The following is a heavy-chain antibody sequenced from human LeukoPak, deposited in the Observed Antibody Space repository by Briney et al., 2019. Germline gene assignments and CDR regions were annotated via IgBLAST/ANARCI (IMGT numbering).Heavy chain of an antibody. D-gene: IGHD3-22*01. J-gene: IGHJ4*02. CDR2: IIPIFGTA. Sequence: SVKVSCKASGGTFSSYAISRVRQAPGQGLEWMGGIIPIFGTANYAQKFQGRVTITADESTSTAYMELSSLRSEDTAVYYCARETSSGYYRFFDYWGQGTLVTVSS. CDR3: ARETSSGYYRFFDY. V-gene: IGHV1-69*13. CDR1: GGTFSSYA.